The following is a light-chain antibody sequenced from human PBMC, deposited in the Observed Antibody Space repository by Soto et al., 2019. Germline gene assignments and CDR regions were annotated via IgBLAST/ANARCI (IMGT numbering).Light chain of an antibody. Sequence: EIVLTQSPATLSLSPGERATLSCRASQSVSVYLAWYQQKPVQVPRLLIYDASKRATGIPARFSGSGSGTDFTLTISSLEPEDFAVYYCQQRSSGVTFGQGTRLEIK. V-gene: IGKV3-11*01. CDR3: QQRSSGVT. CDR2: DAS. J-gene: IGKJ5*01. CDR1: QSVSVY.